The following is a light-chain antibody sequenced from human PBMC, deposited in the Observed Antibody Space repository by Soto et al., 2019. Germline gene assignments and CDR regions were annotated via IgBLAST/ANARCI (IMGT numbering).Light chain of an antibody. J-gene: IGKJ2*01. CDR1: QYISSN. Sequence: ETVMTQSPVTLSVSPGERVTISCRASQYISSNLAWYQQKPGQAPRLLIYGASTRATGFPARFSGSGSGTEFTRTITGLQSEDFAVYCCQQYNNWPPYTFGQGTKLEIK. V-gene: IGKV3-15*01. CDR3: QQYNNWPPYT. CDR2: GAS.